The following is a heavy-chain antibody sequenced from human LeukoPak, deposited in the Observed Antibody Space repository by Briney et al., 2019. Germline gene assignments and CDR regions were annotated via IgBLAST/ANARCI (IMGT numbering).Heavy chain of an antibody. CDR3: ARVSGPGLDEYFHL. V-gene: IGHV3-74*01. D-gene: IGHD3-10*01. CDR1: GFTLSGAC. Sequence: GVSLRLSCAASGFTLSGACMHWVRQAPGKGLVWVSRINPDGTDTRYADSVKGRFTISRDDAKNTLYLHMNSLRAEDTAVYYCARVSGPGLDEYFHLWGQGTLVTVSS. CDR2: INPDGTDT. J-gene: IGHJ1*01.